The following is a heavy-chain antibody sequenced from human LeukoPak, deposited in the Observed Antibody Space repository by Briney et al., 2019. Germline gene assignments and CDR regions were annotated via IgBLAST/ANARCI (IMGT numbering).Heavy chain of an antibody. D-gene: IGHD3-22*01. CDR2: IIPMLGIA. CDR1: GGTFSTYA. V-gene: IGHV1-69*04. CDR3: ARDHRDDSSGRLFDY. J-gene: IGHJ4*02. Sequence: SVKVSCKASGGTFSTYAISWVRQAPGQGLEWMGRIIPMLGIANYAQKFQGRVTITADKSTSTVYMELSSLRSEDTAVYYCARDHRDDSSGRLFDYWGQGTLVTVSS.